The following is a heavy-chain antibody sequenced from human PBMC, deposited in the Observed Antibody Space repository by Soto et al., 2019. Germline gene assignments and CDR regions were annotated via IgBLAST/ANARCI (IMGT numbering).Heavy chain of an antibody. D-gene: IGHD3-10*01. CDR1: GYSFTSYW. V-gene: IGHV5-10-1*03. CDR2: IDPSDSYT. Sequence: EVQLVQSGAEVKKPGESLRISCKGSGYSFTSYWISWVRQMPGKGLEWMGRIDPSDSYTNYSPSFQGHVTISADKSISTAYLQWSSLKASDTAMYYCATHPSLLLWFGELYAFDIWGQGTMVTVSS. CDR3: ATHPSLLLWFGELYAFDI. J-gene: IGHJ3*02.